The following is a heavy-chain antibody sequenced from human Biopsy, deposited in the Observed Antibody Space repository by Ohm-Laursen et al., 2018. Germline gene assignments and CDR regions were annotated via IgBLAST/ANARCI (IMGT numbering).Heavy chain of an antibody. CDR2: INPRSGNT. J-gene: IGHJ4*02. CDR1: GYTFTEYY. D-gene: IGHD3-22*01. CDR3: AKNYDPLYYDTSGLFDY. Sequence: ASVKVSCKASGYTFTEYYINWVRQAPGQGLEWMGIINPRSGNTGYSQKFQVRVTMTTDTSTSTVYMELSSLSSEDTAVYYCAKNYDPLYYDTSGLFDYWGQGTQVTVSS. V-gene: IGHV1-46*01.